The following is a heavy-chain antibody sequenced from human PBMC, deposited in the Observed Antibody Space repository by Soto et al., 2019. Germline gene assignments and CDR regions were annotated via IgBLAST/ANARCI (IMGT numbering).Heavy chain of an antibody. CDR1: GYTFTSYD. V-gene: IGHV1-8*01. CDR2: MNPNSGNT. Sequence: GSVKVSCKASGYTFTSYDINWVRQATGQGLEWMGWMNPNSGNTGYAQKFQGRVTMTRNTSISTAYMELSSLRSEDTAVYYCARGGSGYDLRYYYYYYMDVWGKGTTVTVSS. CDR3: ARGGSGYDLRYYYYYYMDV. D-gene: IGHD5-12*01. J-gene: IGHJ6*03.